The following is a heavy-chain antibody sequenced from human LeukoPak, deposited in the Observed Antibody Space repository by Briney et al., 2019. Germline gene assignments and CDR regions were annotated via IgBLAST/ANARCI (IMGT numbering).Heavy chain of an antibody. V-gene: IGHV4-39*07. CDR1: GGSISSSSYY. D-gene: IGHD3-3*01. J-gene: IGHJ4*02. CDR3: ARGRGYYDFWSGYYGLLRRGYFDY. Sequence: SETLSLTCTVSGGSISSSSYYWGWIRQPPGKGLEWIGEINHSGSTNYNPSLKSRVTISVDTSKNQFSLKLSSVTAADTAVYYCARGRGYYDFWSGYYGLLRRGYFDYWGQGTLVTVSS. CDR2: INHSGST.